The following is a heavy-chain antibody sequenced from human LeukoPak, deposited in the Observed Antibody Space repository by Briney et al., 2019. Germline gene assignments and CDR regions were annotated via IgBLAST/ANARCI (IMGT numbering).Heavy chain of an antibody. D-gene: IGHD2-2*01. J-gene: IGHJ4*02. CDR2: IYYSGST. Sequence: SETLSLTCTVSGGSISSYYWSWIRQPPGKGLEWIGYIYYSGSTNYNPSLKRRVTISVDTSKDQFSLKLSSVTAADTAVYYCARWSSSTSLLGFDYWGQGTLVTVSS. CDR3: ARWSSSTSLLGFDY. CDR1: GGSISSYY. V-gene: IGHV4-59*01.